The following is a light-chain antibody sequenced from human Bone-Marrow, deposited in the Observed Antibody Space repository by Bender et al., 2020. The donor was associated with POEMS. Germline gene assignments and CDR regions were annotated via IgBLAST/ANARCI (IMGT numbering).Light chain of an antibody. CDR2: NTN. CDR1: SSSIVTNP. CDR3: ATWHDSLNGWV. J-gene: IGLJ3*02. Sequence: QSVLTQPPSASGTPGQRVIISCSGSSSSIVTNPVNWYQHLPGTAPKVLIYNTNQRPSGVPDRFSGSKSGTSASLAISALQSEDEGDYYCATWHDSLNGWVFGGGTKLAVL. V-gene: IGLV1-44*01.